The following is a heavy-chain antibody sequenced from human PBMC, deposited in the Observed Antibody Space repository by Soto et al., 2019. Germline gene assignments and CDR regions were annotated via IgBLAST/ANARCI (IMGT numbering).Heavy chain of an antibody. J-gene: IGHJ4*02. D-gene: IGHD5-12*01. Sequence: GGSLRLSCAASGFTFSDYYMSWIRQAPGKGLEWVSYISSSSSYTNYADSVKGRFTISRDNAKNSLYLQMNSLRAEDTAVYYCARVPGDIVATSPPDYWGQGTLVTVSS. CDR1: GFTFSDYY. CDR3: ARVPGDIVATSPPDY. V-gene: IGHV3-11*06. CDR2: ISSSSSYT.